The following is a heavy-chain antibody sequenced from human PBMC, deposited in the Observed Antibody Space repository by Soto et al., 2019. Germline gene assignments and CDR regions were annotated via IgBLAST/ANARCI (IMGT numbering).Heavy chain of an antibody. V-gene: IGHV1-18*01. J-gene: IGHJ4*02. CDR1: GYTFTSYG. D-gene: IGHD2-15*01. CDR3: ARDQDVVVVAATRLDY. CDR2: ISAYNGNT. Sequence: ASVKVSCKASGYTFTSYGISWVRQAPGQGLEWMGWISAYNGNTNYAQKLQGRVTMTTDTSTSTAYMELRSLRSDDTAVYYCARDQDVVVVAATRLDYWGQGTLVTVSS.